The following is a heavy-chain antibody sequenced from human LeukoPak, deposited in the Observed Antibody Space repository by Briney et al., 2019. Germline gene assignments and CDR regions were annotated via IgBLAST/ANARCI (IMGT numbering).Heavy chain of an antibody. Sequence: GGSLRLSCAASGFTFSSYAMSWVRQAPGKGLEWVSAISGSGGSTYYADSVKGRFTISRDNSKNTLYLQMNSLRAEDTAVYYCARDMGYSYGYSYFDHWGQGTLVTVSS. V-gene: IGHV3-23*01. CDR2: ISGSGGST. J-gene: IGHJ4*02. D-gene: IGHD5-18*01. CDR3: ARDMGYSYGYSYFDH. CDR1: GFTFSSYA.